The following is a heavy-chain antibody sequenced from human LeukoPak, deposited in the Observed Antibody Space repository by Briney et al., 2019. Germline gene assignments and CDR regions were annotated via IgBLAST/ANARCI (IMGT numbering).Heavy chain of an antibody. Sequence: GASVKVSCKASGYTFTSYYMHLVRQAPGQGLEWMGIINPSGGSTSYAQKFQGRVTMTRDTSTSTVYMELSSLRSEGTAVYYCARDPTYGSGSYWVNWFDPWGQGTLVTVSS. V-gene: IGHV1-46*01. CDR1: GYTFTSYY. J-gene: IGHJ5*02. D-gene: IGHD3-10*01. CDR2: INPSGGST. CDR3: ARDPTYGSGSYWVNWFDP.